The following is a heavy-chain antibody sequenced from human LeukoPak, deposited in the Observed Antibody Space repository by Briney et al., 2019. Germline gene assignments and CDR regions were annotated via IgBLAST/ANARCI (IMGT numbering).Heavy chain of an antibody. CDR2: IDPTDSYT. CDR3: ARHYGSGSSYRGFDY. Sequence: KPGESLRISCESSGYSFTTYWISWVRQMPGKGLEWMGRIDPTDSYTNYSPSFQGHVTISADKSISTAYLQWSSLRAPDTALYYCARHYGSGSSYRGFDYWGQGTLVTVSS. V-gene: IGHV5-10-1*01. J-gene: IGHJ4*02. D-gene: IGHD3-10*01. CDR1: GYSFTTYW.